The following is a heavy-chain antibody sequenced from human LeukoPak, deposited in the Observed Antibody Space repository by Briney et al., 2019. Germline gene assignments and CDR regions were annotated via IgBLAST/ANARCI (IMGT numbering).Heavy chain of an antibody. CDR3: AKDNGSRIIYNWFDP. D-gene: IGHD2-15*01. J-gene: IGHJ5*02. V-gene: IGHV3-9*01. CDR1: GFTFDDYA. Sequence: GGSLRLSCAASGFTFDDYAMHWVRQAPGKGLEWVSGISWNSGSIGYADSVKGRFTISRDNAKNSLYLQMNSLRAEDTALYYCAKDNGSRIIYNWFDPWGQGTLVTVSS. CDR2: ISWNSGSI.